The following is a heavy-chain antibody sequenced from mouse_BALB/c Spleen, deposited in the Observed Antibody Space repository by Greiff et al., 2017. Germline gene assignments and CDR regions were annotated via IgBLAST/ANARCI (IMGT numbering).Heavy chain of an antibody. V-gene: IGHV5-4*02. J-gene: IGHJ3*01. CDR1: GFTFSDYY. Sequence: DVMLVESGGGLVKPGGSLKLSCAASGFTFSDYYMYWVRQTPEKRLEWVATISDGGSYTYYPDSVKGRFTISRDNAKNNLYLQMSSLKSEDTAMYYCARDLRPYWGQGTLVTVSA. CDR3: ARDLRPY. CDR2: ISDGGSYT.